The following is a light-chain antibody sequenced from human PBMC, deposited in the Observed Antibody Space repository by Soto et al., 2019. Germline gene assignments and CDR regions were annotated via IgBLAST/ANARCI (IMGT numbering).Light chain of an antibody. J-gene: IGKJ1*01. CDR2: DAS. CDR3: QERSNWPPT. Sequence: EIVLTQSPATLSLSPGERATLSCRASQSISTYLAWYQQKRGQAPRLLIYDASNRATGIPARFSGSGSGTDFTLTLSSLEPEDFAVYYCQERSNWPPTFGQGTKLEIK. V-gene: IGKV3-11*01. CDR1: QSISTY.